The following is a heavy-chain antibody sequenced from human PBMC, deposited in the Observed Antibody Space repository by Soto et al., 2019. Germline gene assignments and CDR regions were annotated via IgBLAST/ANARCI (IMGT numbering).Heavy chain of an antibody. CDR1: GFTFSSYE. D-gene: IGHD3-16*01. CDR3: VKRLGGFGEGVFDI. CDR2: INPGGDTT. V-gene: IGHV3-23*01. Sequence: PGGSLRLSCEASGFTFSSYEMSWVRQVPGKGPEWVSTINPGGDTTDYADSVKGRFTISRDNPRNTLDLQMNSLRVEDTAVYFCVKRLGGFGEGVFDIWDQGRLVTVSS. J-gene: IGHJ3*02.